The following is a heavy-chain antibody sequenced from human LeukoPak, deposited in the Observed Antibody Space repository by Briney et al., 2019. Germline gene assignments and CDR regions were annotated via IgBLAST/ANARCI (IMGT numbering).Heavy chain of an antibody. J-gene: IGHJ4*02. V-gene: IGHV4-34*01. CDR2: INHSGST. D-gene: IGHD3-10*01. CDR1: GGSFSGYY. CDR3: ARVVTMVRGTSSLFDY. Sequence: PSETLSLTCAVYGGSFSGYYWSWIRQPPGKGLEWIGEINHSGSTNYNPSLKSRVTISVDTSKNQFSLKLSSVTAADTAVYYCARVVTMVRGTSSLFDYWGQGTLVTVSS.